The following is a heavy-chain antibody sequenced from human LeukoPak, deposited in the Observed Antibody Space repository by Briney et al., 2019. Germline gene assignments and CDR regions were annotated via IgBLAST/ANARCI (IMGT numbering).Heavy chain of an antibody. Sequence: PGGSLRLSCAASGFTFSTYEMNWVRQPPGKGLEWVSYISSSGSTIYYADSVKGRFTISRDNAKNSLYLQMNILRAEDTAVYYCAELGITMIGGVWGKGTTVTISS. CDR2: ISSSGSTI. J-gene: IGHJ6*04. V-gene: IGHV3-48*03. CDR1: GFTFSTYE. D-gene: IGHD3-10*02. CDR3: AELGITMIGGV.